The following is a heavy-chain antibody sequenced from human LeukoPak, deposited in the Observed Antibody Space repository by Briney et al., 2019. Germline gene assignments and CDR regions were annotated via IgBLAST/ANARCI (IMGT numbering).Heavy chain of an antibody. J-gene: IGHJ6*02. CDR2: ISGNGGST. Sequence: GGSLRLSCAASGFTFSSYAMSWVRQAPGKGLEWVSAISGNGGSTYYADSVKGRFTISRDNSKNTLYLQMNSLRAEDTAVYYCANPATVTTFGFPPYGMDVWGQGTTVTVSS. CDR1: GFTFSSYA. V-gene: IGHV3-23*01. D-gene: IGHD4-17*01. CDR3: ANPATVTTFGFPPYGMDV.